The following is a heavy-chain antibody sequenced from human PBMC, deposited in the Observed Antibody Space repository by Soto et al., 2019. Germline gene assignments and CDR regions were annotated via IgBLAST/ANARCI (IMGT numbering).Heavy chain of an antibody. Sequence: GASVKVSCKASGYTFTSYGISWVRQAPGQGLEWMGWISAYNGNTNYAQKLQGRVTMTTDTSTSTAYMELRSLRSDDTAVYYCARQAAAGHTTYYYYGMDVWGQGTTVTVSS. J-gene: IGHJ6*02. CDR2: ISAYNGNT. V-gene: IGHV1-18*01. D-gene: IGHD6-13*01. CDR3: ARQAAAGHTTYYYYGMDV. CDR1: GYTFTSYG.